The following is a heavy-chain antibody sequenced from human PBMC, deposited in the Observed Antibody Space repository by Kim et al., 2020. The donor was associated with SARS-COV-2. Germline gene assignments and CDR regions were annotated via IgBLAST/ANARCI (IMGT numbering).Heavy chain of an antibody. CDR3: ARGELGPIGY. V-gene: IGHV3-30*04. CDR1: GFTFSTYA. Sequence: GGSLRLSCGASGFTFSTYAIHWVRQAPGKGLEWVAVISYDGSNKFYTDSVKGRFTISRDNSKKTLYLQMNSLRIDDTAVYYCARGELGPIGYWGQGTLVTVSS. D-gene: IGHD7-27*01. J-gene: IGHJ4*02. CDR2: ISYDGSNK.